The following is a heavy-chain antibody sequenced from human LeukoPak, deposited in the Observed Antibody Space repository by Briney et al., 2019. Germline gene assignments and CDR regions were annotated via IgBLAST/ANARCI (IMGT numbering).Heavy chain of an antibody. CDR3: ARAPIGGPLDY. Sequence: ASVKVSCKASGYTFTNYGVTWVRQAPGQGLEWMGWISAYNGNTNYAQTLQGRVTMTTDTSTSTAYMELRSLRSHDTAVYYCARAPIGGPLDYWGQGTLVTVSS. CDR1: GYTFTNYG. CDR2: ISAYNGNT. D-gene: IGHD3-22*01. V-gene: IGHV1-18*01. J-gene: IGHJ4*02.